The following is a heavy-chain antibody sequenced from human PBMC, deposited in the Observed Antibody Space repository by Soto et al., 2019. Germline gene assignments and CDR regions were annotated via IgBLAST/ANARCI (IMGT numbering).Heavy chain of an antibody. D-gene: IGHD4-17*01. CDR2: IYYSGST. CDR3: ARDRYGRNEGWDYYGMDV. J-gene: IGHJ6*02. Sequence: QVQLQESGPGLVKPSQTLSLTCTVSGGSISSGGYYWSWIRQHPGKGLEWIGYIYYSGSTYYNPSLKSRVTISVDTSKNQFSLKLSSVTAADTAVYYCARDRYGRNEGWDYYGMDVWGQGTTVTVSS. V-gene: IGHV4-31*03. CDR1: GGSISSGGYY.